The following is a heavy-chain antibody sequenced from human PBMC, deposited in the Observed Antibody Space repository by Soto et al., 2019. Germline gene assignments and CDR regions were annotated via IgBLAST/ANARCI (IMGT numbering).Heavy chain of an antibody. CDR3: ARRVTIFGVVTIESWFDP. V-gene: IGHV4-39*01. CDR1: GGAISSSSYY. D-gene: IGHD3-3*01. Sequence: LSLTCTVSGGAISSSSYYWGWIRQPPGKGLEWIGSIYYSGSTYYNPSLKSRVTISVDTSKNQFSLKLSSVTAADTAVYYCARRVTIFGVVTIESWFDPWGQGTLVTVSS. J-gene: IGHJ5*02. CDR2: IYYSGST.